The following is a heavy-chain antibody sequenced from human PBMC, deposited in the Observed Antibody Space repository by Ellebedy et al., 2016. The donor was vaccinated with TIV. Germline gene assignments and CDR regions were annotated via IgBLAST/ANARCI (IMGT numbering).Heavy chain of an antibody. V-gene: IGHV4-59*12. CDR3: AREIRSGSYYKGLGYFDY. J-gene: IGHJ4*02. CDR2: IYYSGST. CDR1: GGSISSYY. Sequence: SETLSLXXTVSGGSISSYYWSWIRQPPGKGLEWIGYIYYSGSTNYNPSLKSRVTISVDTSKNQFSLKLSSVTAADTAVYYCAREIRSGSYYKGLGYFDYWGQGTLVTVSS. D-gene: IGHD3-10*01.